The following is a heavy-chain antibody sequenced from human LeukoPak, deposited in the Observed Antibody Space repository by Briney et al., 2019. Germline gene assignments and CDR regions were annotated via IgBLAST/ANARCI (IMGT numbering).Heavy chain of an antibody. D-gene: IGHD3-10*01. CDR2: IYYSGST. CDR3: ARGWRIRGVRSRGWFDP. J-gene: IGHJ5*02. Sequence: SETLSLTCTVSGGSISTYYWSWIRQPPGKGLEWSGYIYYSGSTNYNPSLKSRVTISVDTSKNQFSLKLSSVTAADTAVYYCARGWRIRGVRSRGWFDPWGQGTLVTVSS. CDR1: GGSISTYY. V-gene: IGHV4-59*12.